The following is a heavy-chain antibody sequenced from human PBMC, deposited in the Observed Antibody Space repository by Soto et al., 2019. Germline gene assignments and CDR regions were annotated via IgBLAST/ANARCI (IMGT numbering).Heavy chain of an antibody. J-gene: IGHJ3*02. V-gene: IGHV4-39*01. CDR1: GGSISSSSYY. CDR2: IYYSGST. D-gene: IGHD1-7*01. CDR3: ADTRLTGTTYAFDI. Sequence: QLQLQESGPGLVKPSETLSLTCTVSGGSISSSSYYWGWIRQPPGKGLEWIGSIYYSGSTYYNPSLKSRVTISVDTSKNQFSLKLSSVTAADTAVYYCADTRLTGTTYAFDIWGQGTMVTVSS.